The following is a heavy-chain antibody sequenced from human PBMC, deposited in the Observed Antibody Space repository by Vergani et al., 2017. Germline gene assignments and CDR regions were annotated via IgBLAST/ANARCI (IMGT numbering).Heavy chain of an antibody. CDR3: ARDGGWFGESACDY. CDR2: ISSSSSCI. J-gene: IGHJ4*02. Sequence: EVQLLESGGGLVQPGGSLRLSCAASGFTFSSYSMNWVRQAPGKGLEWVSSISSSSSCIYYADSVKGRFTISRDNAKNSLYLQMNSLRAEDTAVYYCARDGGWFGESACDYWGQGTLVTVSS. V-gene: IGHV3-21*01. CDR1: GFTFSSYS. D-gene: IGHD3-10*01.